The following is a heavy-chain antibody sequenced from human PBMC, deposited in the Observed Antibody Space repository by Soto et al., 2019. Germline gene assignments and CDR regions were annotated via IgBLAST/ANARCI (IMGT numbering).Heavy chain of an antibody. J-gene: IGHJ6*02. D-gene: IGHD1-26*01. Sequence: EVQLLESGGGLVQPGGSLTLSCAASGFTFSNYDLNWVRQAPGKGLEWISLSSGYGGATFYADSVKGRFTMSRDSAKNTLYLQMNSLRVEDTAVDYCARARGLDVWGRGTTVTVSS. CDR2: SSGYGGAT. V-gene: IGHV3-23*01. CDR3: ARARGLDV. CDR1: GFTFSNYD.